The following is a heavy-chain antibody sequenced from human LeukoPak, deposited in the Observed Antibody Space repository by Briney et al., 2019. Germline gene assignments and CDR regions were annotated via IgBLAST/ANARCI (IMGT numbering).Heavy chain of an antibody. D-gene: IGHD2-21*01. V-gene: IGHV3-73*01. CDR3: TRIEDH. J-gene: IGHJ4*02. Sequence: PGGSLRLSGAASGFTFSGSGMHWVRQASGKGLEWVGRIRNKANSYATAYAAAVKGRFTISTDDSKNTAYLQMNSLKTEDTAVYYCTRIEDHWGQGTLVTVSS. CDR1: GFTFSGSG. CDR2: IRNKANSYAT.